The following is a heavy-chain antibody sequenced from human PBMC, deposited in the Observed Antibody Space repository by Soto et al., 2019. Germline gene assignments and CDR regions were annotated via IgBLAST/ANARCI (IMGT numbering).Heavy chain of an antibody. CDR2: INPNSGGT. Sequence: GASVKVSCKASGYAFTGYYIHWVRQAPLQVLEWMGWINPNSGGTNYAQKFQGRVTMTRDTSISTAYMELSRLRSDDTAVYYCARGPGAGSEYWGKGTMVTVSS. D-gene: IGHD6-13*01. J-gene: IGHJ4*02. V-gene: IGHV1-2*02. CDR1: GYAFTGYY. CDR3: ARGPGAGSEY.